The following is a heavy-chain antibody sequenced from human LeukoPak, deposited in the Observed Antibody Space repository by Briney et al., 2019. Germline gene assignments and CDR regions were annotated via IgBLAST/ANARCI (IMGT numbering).Heavy chain of an antibody. V-gene: IGHV1-2*02. CDR3: ARVWRQLVRTWGLNY. Sequence: ASAKVSCKASGYAFTGYHMHWVRQAPGQGLEWMGWINPNSGGTNYAQKFQGRVTLTRDTSISTAYMELSRLRSDDTAVYYCARVWRQLVRTWGLNYWGQGTLVTVSS. D-gene: IGHD6-6*01. CDR2: INPNSGGT. J-gene: IGHJ4*02. CDR1: GYAFTGYH.